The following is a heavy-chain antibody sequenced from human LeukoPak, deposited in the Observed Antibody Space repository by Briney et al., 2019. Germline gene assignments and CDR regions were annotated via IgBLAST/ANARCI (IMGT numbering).Heavy chain of an antibody. D-gene: IGHD5-24*01. J-gene: IGHJ4*02. CDR2: MKHDGIEK. Sequence: GGSLRLSCVASGFSFGSYWMAWVRQAPGKGLEWVANMKHDGIEKYHVDSVKGRFTISRDNTKNSLYLHMSSLRVEDTAVYYCAREWREGYNYPALDFWGQGILVTVSS. V-gene: IGHV3-7*05. CDR1: GFSFGSYW. CDR3: AREWREGYNYPALDF.